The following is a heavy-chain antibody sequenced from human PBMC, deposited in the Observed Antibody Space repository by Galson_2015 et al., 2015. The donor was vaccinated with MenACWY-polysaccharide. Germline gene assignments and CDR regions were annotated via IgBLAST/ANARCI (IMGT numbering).Heavy chain of an antibody. CDR2: IKQDRSEN. V-gene: IGHV3-7*01. Sequence: SCAASGFTFSAYWMSWVRQAPGKGLEWVANIKQDRSENYYVDSVKGRFTISRDNAKNSLYLQMNSLRAEDTALYYCASPHTHYYGSGSSLYGMGVWGQGTTVSVSS. CDR1: GFTFSAYW. J-gene: IGHJ6*02. D-gene: IGHD3-10*01. CDR3: ASPHTHYYGSGSSLYGMGV.